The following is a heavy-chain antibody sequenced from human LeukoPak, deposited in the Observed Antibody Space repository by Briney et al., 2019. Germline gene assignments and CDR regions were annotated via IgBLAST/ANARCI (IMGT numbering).Heavy chain of an antibody. CDR2: INHSGST. V-gene: IGHV4-34*01. Sequence: SETLSLTCAVYGESFSGFHWTWIRQPPGKGLEWIGEINHSGSTIYNASLKSRVTISVDTSKNQFSLKLSSVTAADTAVYYCARGDSSSWFGGASYYYYMDVWGKGTTVTVSS. CDR1: GESFSGFH. CDR3: ARGDSSSWFGGASYYYYMDV. D-gene: IGHD6-13*01. J-gene: IGHJ6*03.